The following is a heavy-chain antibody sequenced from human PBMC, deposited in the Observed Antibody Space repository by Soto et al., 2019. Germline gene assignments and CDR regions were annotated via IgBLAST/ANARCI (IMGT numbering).Heavy chain of an antibody. Sequence: ASVKVSCKASGYTFTSYYIHWVRQAPGQGLEWMGIINPRGGITTYAQKFQGRLTMTGDTSTSTVYMELSSLTSEDMAMYHCASSPAYGSSWYGIPPDLSHGMDVWGQGTTVTVSS. CDR1: GYTFTSYY. J-gene: IGHJ6*02. V-gene: IGHV1-46*01. CDR3: ASSPAYGSSWYGIPPDLSHGMDV. D-gene: IGHD6-13*01. CDR2: INPRGGIT.